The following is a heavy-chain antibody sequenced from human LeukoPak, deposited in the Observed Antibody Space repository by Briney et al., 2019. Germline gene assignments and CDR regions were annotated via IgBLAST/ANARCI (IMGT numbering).Heavy chain of an antibody. V-gene: IGHV3-23*01. D-gene: IGHD7-27*01. CDR2: ISAAGGSI. Sequence: GGSLRLSCAASGFTFSNYGMHWVRQAPGKGLEWVSGISAAGGSIHYADAVRGRFTISRDNSKNTVHLQLNTLRAEDSAMYYCAKDSGNWGRHYDYWGQGTLVTVSS. J-gene: IGHJ4*02. CDR1: GFTFSNYG. CDR3: AKDSGNWGRHYDY.